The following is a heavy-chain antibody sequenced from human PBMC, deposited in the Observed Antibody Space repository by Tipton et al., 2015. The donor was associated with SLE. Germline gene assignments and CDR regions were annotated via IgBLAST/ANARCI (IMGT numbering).Heavy chain of an antibody. Sequence: TLSLTCTVSGGSISSGSYYWSWIRQPAGKGLEWIGRIYTSGGTNYNPSLKSRVTMSVDTSKNQFSLKLSSVTAADTAVYYCARGISARGVIIIYYFDYWGQGTLVTVSS. V-gene: IGHV4-61*02. CDR1: GGSISSGSYY. CDR2: IYTSGGT. CDR3: ARGISARGVIIIYYFDY. D-gene: IGHD3-10*01. J-gene: IGHJ4*02.